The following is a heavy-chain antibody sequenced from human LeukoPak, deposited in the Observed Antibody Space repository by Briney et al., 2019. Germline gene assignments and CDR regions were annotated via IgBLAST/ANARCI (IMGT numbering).Heavy chain of an antibody. Sequence: GESLKISCKGSGYSFTSYWIGWVRQMPGKGLEWMGIIYPCDSDTRYSPSFQGQVTISADKSISTAYLQWSSLKASDTAMYYCARSSYYYYDTRGFAFDIWGQGTMVTVSS. CDR3: ARSSYYYYDTRGFAFDI. J-gene: IGHJ3*02. CDR1: GYSFTSYW. V-gene: IGHV5-51*01. CDR2: IYPCDSDT. D-gene: IGHD3-22*01.